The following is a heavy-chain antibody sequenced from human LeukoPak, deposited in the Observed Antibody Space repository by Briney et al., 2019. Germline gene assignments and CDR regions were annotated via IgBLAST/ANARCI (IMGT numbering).Heavy chain of an antibody. CDR3: ARDQQDTASGVYYYYMDV. CDR1: GGSISSYY. D-gene: IGHD5-18*01. CDR2: IYTSGST. V-gene: IGHV4-4*07. J-gene: IGHJ6*03. Sequence: SETLSLTCTVSGGSISSYYWSWFRQPAGKGLEWIGRIYTSGSTNYNPSLKSRVTVSVDTSKNQFSLKLSSVTAADTAVYFCARDQQDTASGVYYYYMDVGGKGTTGTVSS.